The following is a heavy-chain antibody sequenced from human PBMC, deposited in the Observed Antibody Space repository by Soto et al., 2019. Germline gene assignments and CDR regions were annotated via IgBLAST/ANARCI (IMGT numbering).Heavy chain of an antibody. CDR2: ITDTGGDT. V-gene: IGHV3-23*01. Sequence: LXLSSVASGITFDSRAMSSVRQAPGEGLEWVSTITDTGGDTKYADSVRGRFTMSRDNSKKTLYLQMNSLRVEDSALYYCARGSTDSYPGSRIFDFWGRGTLVSVSS. J-gene: IGHJ4*02. D-gene: IGHD3-10*01. CDR3: ARGSTDSYPGSRIFDF. CDR1: GITFDSRA.